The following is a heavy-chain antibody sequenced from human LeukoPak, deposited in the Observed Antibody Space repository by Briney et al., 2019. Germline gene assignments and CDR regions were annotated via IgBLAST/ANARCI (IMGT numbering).Heavy chain of an antibody. D-gene: IGHD3-3*01. Sequence: GGSLRLSCAASGFTFSSYSMNWVRQAPGKGLEWVSSISSSSSYIYYADSVKGRFTISRDNAKNSLYLQMNSLRAEDTAVYYCARDVSYDFWSGYYTGTLFDPWGQGTLVTVSS. J-gene: IGHJ5*02. CDR2: ISSSSSYI. CDR1: GFTFSSYS. CDR3: ARDVSYDFWSGYYTGTLFDP. V-gene: IGHV3-21*01.